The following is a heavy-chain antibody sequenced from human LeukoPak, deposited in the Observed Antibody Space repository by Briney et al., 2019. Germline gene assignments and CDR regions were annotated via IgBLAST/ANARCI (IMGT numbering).Heavy chain of an antibody. V-gene: IGHV3-23*01. Sequence: GGSLRLSCAASGFTFSSYAMSWVRQAPGKGLEWVSAISGSGGSTYYADSVKGRFTISRDNSKNSLYLQMNSLRAEDTAVYYCARDAYYDSSGFFDYWGQGTLVTVSS. CDR3: ARDAYYDSSGFFDY. D-gene: IGHD3-22*01. CDR2: ISGSGGST. CDR1: GFTFSSYA. J-gene: IGHJ4*02.